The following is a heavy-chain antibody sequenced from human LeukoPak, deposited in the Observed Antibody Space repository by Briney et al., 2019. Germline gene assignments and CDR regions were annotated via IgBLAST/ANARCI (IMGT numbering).Heavy chain of an antibody. Sequence: GGSLRLSCAASGFIFSTYSMSWVRQAPGKGLEWVSSISSTSSYIYYADSVKGRFTFSRDNAKNSLYLQINSLRVEDTAVYYCARDRTGPDTFDIWGQGKLVTVSS. J-gene: IGHJ3*02. CDR2: ISSTSSYI. V-gene: IGHV3-21*01. CDR1: GFIFSTYS. CDR3: ARDRTGPDTFDI.